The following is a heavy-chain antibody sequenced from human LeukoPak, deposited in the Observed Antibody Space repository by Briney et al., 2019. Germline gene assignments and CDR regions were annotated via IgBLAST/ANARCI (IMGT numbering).Heavy chain of an antibody. CDR1: GGSISSTSYY. J-gene: IGHJ5*02. CDR2: IYYTGNT. D-gene: IGHD6-13*01. CDR3: AREIAAANWFDP. Sequence: PSETLSLTCTVSGGSISSTSYYWGWIRQPPGKGLEWIGSIYYTGNTFYNPSLKSRATISVDTSKNHFSLKLSSVTAADTAVYYCAREIAAANWFDPWGQGTLVTVSS. V-gene: IGHV4-39*02.